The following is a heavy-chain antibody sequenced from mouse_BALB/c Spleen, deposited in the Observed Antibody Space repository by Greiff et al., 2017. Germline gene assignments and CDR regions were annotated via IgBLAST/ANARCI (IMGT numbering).Heavy chain of an antibody. CDR3: ARDPDYDGYYLDY. Sequence: VMLVESGPGLVAPSQSLSITCTVSGFSLTSYGVHWVRQPPGKGLEWLGVIWAGGSTNYNSALMSRLSISKDNSKSQVFLKMNSLQTDDTAMYYCARDPDYDGYYLDYWGQGTTLTVSS. J-gene: IGHJ2*01. CDR2: IWAGGST. V-gene: IGHV2-9*02. CDR1: GFSLTSYG. D-gene: IGHD2-3*01.